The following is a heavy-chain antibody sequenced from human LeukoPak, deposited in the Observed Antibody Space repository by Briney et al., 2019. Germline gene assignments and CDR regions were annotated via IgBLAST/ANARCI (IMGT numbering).Heavy chain of an antibody. CDR1: GGSISSGSYY. D-gene: IGHD6-19*01. J-gene: IGHJ3*02. CDR3: ARDVSGVAGSAFDI. Sequence: SETLSLTCTVSGGSISSGSYYWSWIRQPPGKGLEWVGYIYYSGTTSYNPSLKSRVTISVDTSKNQFSLKLSSVTAADTAVYYCARDVSGVAGSAFDIWGQGTMVTVSS. CDR2: IYYSGTT. V-gene: IGHV4-61*01.